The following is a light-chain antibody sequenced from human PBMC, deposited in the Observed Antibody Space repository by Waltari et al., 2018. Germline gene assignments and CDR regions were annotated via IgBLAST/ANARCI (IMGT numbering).Light chain of an antibody. CDR2: EVS. CDR1: SSDVGSYNL. Sequence: QSALTQPASVSGSPGQSITISCTGTSSDVGSYNLVSWYQQHPGKAPKLMIYEVSKRPSGVSNRVSGSKSGNPASLTISGLQAEDEADYYCCSYAGSSTFAVFGGGTKLTVL. V-gene: IGLV2-23*02. J-gene: IGLJ2*01. CDR3: CSYAGSSTFAV.